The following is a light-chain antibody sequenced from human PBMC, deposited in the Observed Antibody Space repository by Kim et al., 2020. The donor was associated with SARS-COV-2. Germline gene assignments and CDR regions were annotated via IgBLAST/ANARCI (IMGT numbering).Light chain of an antibody. J-gene: IGLJ2*01. Sequence: GQRVIISCSRTTSNIVNNTGNWFQQLPGTAPTLIIYANNHRPSGVPDRFSGSKSGTSASLAISGLQSEDEADFYCAAWDDSLNGRVFGGGTKLTVL. CDR1: TSNIVNNT. V-gene: IGLV1-44*01. CDR2: ANN. CDR3: AAWDDSLNGRV.